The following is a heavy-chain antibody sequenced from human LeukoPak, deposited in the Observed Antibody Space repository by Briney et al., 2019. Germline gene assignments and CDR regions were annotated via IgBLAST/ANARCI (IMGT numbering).Heavy chain of an antibody. CDR1: GFTLSSYA. D-gene: IGHD3-3*01. J-gene: IGHJ4*02. V-gene: IGHV3-23*01. CDR2: IRGSGGST. CDR3: VKDRSGGYRVFDH. Sequence: GGSLTLSCAASGFTLSSYAMNWVRPPPGRGMEWVSVIRGSGGSTYYADAVKGRFTISRDNSKNTLYLQMNSLRAEDTAVYYCVKDRSGGYRVFDHWGQGTLVTVSS.